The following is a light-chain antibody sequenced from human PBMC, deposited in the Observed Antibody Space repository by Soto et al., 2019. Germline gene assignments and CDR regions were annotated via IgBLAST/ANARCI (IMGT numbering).Light chain of an antibody. CDR2: EVS. CDR1: SSDVGGYNY. Sequence: QSALTQPASVSGSPGQSITISCTGTSSDVGGYNYVSWYQQYPGKAPKLIIYEVSNRPSGVSNRFSGSKSANMASLTISGLQAEDEDDYYCSSHTSSNTLVFGTGTKVTVL. J-gene: IGLJ1*01. V-gene: IGLV2-14*01. CDR3: SSHTSSNTLV.